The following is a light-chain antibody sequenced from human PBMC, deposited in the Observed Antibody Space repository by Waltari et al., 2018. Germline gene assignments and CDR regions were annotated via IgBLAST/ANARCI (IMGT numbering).Light chain of an antibody. CDR3: QQYYSTPLT. Sequence: DIVMTQSPDSLAVSLGERATINCKSSRSVLYSSNSKNYLAWYQQKPGQPPKLLIYWASTRESGVPDRFSGSGSGTDFTLTISSLQAEDVAVYYCQQYYSTPLTFGGGTKVEIK. CDR1: RSVLYSSNSKNY. CDR2: WAS. J-gene: IGKJ4*01. V-gene: IGKV4-1*01.